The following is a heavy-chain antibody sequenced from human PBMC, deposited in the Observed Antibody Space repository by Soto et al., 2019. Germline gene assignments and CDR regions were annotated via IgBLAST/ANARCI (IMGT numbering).Heavy chain of an antibody. V-gene: IGHV4-4*02. CDR1: GGSISSSNW. CDR3: ARDVRYYDSSGYYYYYYGMDV. CDR2: IYHSGST. Sequence: QVQLQESGPGLVKPSGTLSLTCAVSGGSISSSNWWSWVRQPPGKGLEWIGEIYHSGSTNYNPSRKSRVTISVDKSKNQFSLKLSSVTAADTAVYYCARDVRYYDSSGYYYYYYGMDVWGQGTTVTVSS. J-gene: IGHJ6*02. D-gene: IGHD3-22*01.